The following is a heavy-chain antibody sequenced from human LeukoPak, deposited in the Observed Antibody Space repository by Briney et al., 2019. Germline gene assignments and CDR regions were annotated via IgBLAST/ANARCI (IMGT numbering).Heavy chain of an antibody. Sequence: SETLSLTCTVSGGSISSSSYYWGWIRQPPGKGLEWIGGIYYSGSTYYNPSLKSRVTISVDTSKNQFSLKLSSVTAADTAVYYCARLGYYYGSGSHLNWYFDLWGRGTLVTISS. V-gene: IGHV4-39*07. CDR1: GGSISSSSYY. CDR2: IYYSGST. CDR3: ARLGYYYGSGSHLNWYFDL. J-gene: IGHJ2*01. D-gene: IGHD3-10*01.